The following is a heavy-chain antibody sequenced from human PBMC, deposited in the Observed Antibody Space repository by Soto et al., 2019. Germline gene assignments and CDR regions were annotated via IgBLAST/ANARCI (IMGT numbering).Heavy chain of an antibody. J-gene: IGHJ4*02. CDR1: AFTFSSYA. V-gene: IGHV3-23*01. CDR3: AKKYRGTYPFDY. Sequence: LRLSCAASAFTFSSYAMAWVRQAPGKGVEWGSSIAGSGGDISYADPVKGRFTISRDNSKNTLYLQMDSLRAEDTAIYYCAKKYRGTYPFDYWGQGTLVTVSS. CDR2: IAGSGGDI. D-gene: IGHD1-26*01.